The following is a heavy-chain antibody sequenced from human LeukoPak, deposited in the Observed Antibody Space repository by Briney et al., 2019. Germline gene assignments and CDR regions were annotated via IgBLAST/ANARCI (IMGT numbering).Heavy chain of an antibody. D-gene: IGHD3-10*01. V-gene: IGHV3-30*02. Sequence: PGGSLRLSCAASGFTFSSYGMHWVRQAPGKGLEWVAFIRYDGSNKYYADSVKRRFTISRDNSKNTLYLQMNSLRAEDTAVYYCARGSLRGFGELLNPWGQGTLVTVSS. CDR3: ARGSLRGFGELLNP. CDR2: IRYDGSNK. CDR1: GFTFSSYG. J-gene: IGHJ4*02.